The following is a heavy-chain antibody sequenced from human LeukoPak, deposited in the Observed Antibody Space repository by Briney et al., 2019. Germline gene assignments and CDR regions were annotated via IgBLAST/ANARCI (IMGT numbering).Heavy chain of an antibody. CDR2: ISYDGSNK. CDR3: ARARTGGYFDY. CDR1: GFTFSSYA. Sequence: PGGSLRLSCAASGFTFSSYAMHWVRQAPGKGLEWVAVISYDGSNKYYADSVKGRFTISRDNSKNTLYLQMNSLRAEDTAVYYCARARTGGYFDYWGQGTLVTVSS. D-gene: IGHD1-1*01. J-gene: IGHJ4*02. V-gene: IGHV3-30*04.